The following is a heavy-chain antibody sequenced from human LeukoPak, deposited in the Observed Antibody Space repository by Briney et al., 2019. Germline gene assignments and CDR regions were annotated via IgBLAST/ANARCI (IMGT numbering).Heavy chain of an antibody. Sequence: SETLSLTCTVSGGSVSSGSYYWSWIRQPPWKGLEWIGYVYYSGIANNDPSLNSRVTVSVDTSKNQFSMRLTSLTAADTAVYYCARAEGSSGRRIFDYWGQGTLVTVSS. J-gene: IGHJ4*02. V-gene: IGHV4-61*01. CDR2: VYYSGIA. CDR3: ARAEGSSGRRIFDY. D-gene: IGHD6-19*01. CDR1: GGSVSSGSYY.